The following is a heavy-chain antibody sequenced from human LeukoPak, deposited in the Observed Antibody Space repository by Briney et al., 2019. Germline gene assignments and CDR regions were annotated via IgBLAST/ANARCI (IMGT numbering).Heavy chain of an antibody. J-gene: IGHJ4*02. CDR2: IIPILGIA. CDR1: GGTLTSDA. D-gene: IGHD5-12*01. V-gene: IGHV1-69*04. CDR3: ARGVATIGGHYFDY. Sequence: SVKDSSKESGGTLTSDAASWGPQTPGHGLEWMGRIIPILGIANYAQKFQGRVTITADKSTSTAYMELSSLRSEDTAVYYCARGVATIGGHYFDYWGQGTLVTVSS.